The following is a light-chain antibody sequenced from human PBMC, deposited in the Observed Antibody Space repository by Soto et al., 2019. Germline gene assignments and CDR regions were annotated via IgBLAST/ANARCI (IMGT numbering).Light chain of an antibody. CDR2: AAS. CDR1: QDINNY. J-gene: IGKJ4*01. Sequence: DIPMTQSPSSLSASVGDRVTITCQASQDINNYLNWYQQKPGKAPKLLIYAASNLETGVPSRFSGSGSGTDFTFTISSLQPEDIATYYCQQYNNLPLTFGGGTKVEIK. CDR3: QQYNNLPLT. V-gene: IGKV1-33*01.